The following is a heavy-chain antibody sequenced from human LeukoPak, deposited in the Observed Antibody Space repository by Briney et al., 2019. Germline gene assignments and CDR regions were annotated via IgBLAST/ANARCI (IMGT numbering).Heavy chain of an antibody. CDR1: GFSLSSYA. D-gene: IGHD1-26*01. V-gene: IGHV3-23*01. CDR2: NSGSGGST. CDR3: AKDPLRIGIGYYFDY. J-gene: IGHJ4*02. Sequence: PGGSLRLSCAASGFSLSSYAMSWVRQAPGKGLEWVSANSGSGGSTYYADSVKGRFTISRDNSKNTLYLQMNSLRAEDTAVYYCAKDPLRIGIGYYFDYWGQGTLVTVSS.